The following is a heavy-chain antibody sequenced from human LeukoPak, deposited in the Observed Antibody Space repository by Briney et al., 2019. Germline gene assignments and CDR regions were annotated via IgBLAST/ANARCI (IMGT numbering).Heavy chain of an antibody. V-gene: IGHV3-53*01. CDR1: GFTVSSSY. J-gene: IGHJ4*02. D-gene: IGHD3-22*01. CDR2: IYRDDST. CDR3: ARAAYDSSGYTVNHDY. Sequence: PGGSLRLSCAASGFTVSSSYMSWVRQALGKGLEWVSVIYRDDSTYYADSVKGRFTISRDNSKNMLFLQMNNLKVEDTAVYYCARAAYDSSGYTVNHDYWGQGTLVTVSS.